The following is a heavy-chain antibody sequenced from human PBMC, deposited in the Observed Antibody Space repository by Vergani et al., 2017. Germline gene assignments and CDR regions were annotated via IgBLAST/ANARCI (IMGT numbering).Heavy chain of an antibody. Sequence: QVQLQESGPGLVKPPGTLSLTCAVSGGSISSSNWWSWVRQPPGKGLEWIGEIYHSGSTNYNPSLKSRVTISVDKSKNQFSLQLTSVTAADTAVYYCARGPSVVQGHYIYYYSYFMDVWGKGTTVTVSS. D-gene: IGHD2-15*01. J-gene: IGHJ6*03. V-gene: IGHV4-4*03. CDR2: IYHSGST. CDR1: GGSISSSNW. CDR3: ARGPSVVQGHYIYYYSYFMDV.